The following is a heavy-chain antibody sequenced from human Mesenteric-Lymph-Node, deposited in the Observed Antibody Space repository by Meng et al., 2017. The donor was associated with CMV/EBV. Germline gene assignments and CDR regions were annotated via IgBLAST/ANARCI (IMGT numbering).Heavy chain of an antibody. CDR1: AGSISSCTW. J-gene: IGHJ4*02. CDR3: ARAGVDSGDSYNLGY. Sequence: SAGSISSCTWWSWFRQPPGKGLEWIGEIYHSGSTSYHPSLKRRVTISVDKSKNQFSLKLSSVTAADTAVYYCARAGVDSGDSYNLGYWGQGTLVTVSS. D-gene: IGHD5-24*01. CDR2: IYHSGST. V-gene: IGHV4-4*02.